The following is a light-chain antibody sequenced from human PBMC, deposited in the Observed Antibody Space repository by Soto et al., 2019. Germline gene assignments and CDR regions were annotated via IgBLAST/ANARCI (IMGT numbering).Light chain of an antibody. Sequence: QSALTQPGSVSGSPGQAITISGTGTSSDIGAYNFVSWYQQHPGKAPKLMLYDVNIRPSGVSNRFSGSKSGNTASLTISGLQAEYEADYYCTSWTTSTTMIFGGGTKVTVL. CDR2: DVN. CDR1: SSDIGAYNF. V-gene: IGLV2-14*03. J-gene: IGLJ2*01. CDR3: TSWTTSTTMI.